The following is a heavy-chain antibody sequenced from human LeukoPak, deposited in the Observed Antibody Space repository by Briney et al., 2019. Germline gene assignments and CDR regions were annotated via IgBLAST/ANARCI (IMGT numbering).Heavy chain of an antibody. Sequence: GASVKVSCKASGYTFTGYYMHWVRQAPGQGLEWMGWINPNSGGTNYAQKLQGRVTMTRGTSISTAYMELSRLRSDDTAVYYCARDPLKLERFFDYWGQGTLVTVSS. J-gene: IGHJ4*02. D-gene: IGHD1-1*01. CDR3: ARDPLKLERFFDY. V-gene: IGHV1-2*02. CDR1: GYTFTGYY. CDR2: INPNSGGT.